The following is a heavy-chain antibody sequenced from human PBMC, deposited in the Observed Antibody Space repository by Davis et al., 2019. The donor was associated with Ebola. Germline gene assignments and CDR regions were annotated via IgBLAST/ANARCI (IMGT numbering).Heavy chain of an antibody. CDR3: ARGFCSGGSCYSLDY. Sequence: SVKVSCKASGGTFSSYTISWVRQAPGQGLEWMGRIIPILGIANYAQKLQGRVTMTTDTSTSTAYMELRSLRSDDTAVYYCARGFCSGGSCYSLDYWGQGTLVTVSS. CDR1: GGTFSSYT. J-gene: IGHJ4*02. V-gene: IGHV1-69*02. D-gene: IGHD2-15*01. CDR2: IIPILGIA.